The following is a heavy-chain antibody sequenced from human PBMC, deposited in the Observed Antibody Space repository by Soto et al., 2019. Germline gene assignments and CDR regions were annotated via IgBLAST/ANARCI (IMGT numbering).Heavy chain of an antibody. CDR3: AKDRLAGNFDY. J-gene: IGHJ4*02. CDR2: ISATGGST. Sequence: PGGSLRLSCAASGFIFNNYAMNWVRQAPGKGLEWVATISATGGSTYYADSVKGRFTISRDNSKNTLYLQMNGLRVEDTAVYYCAKDRLAGNFDYWGQGTQVTVS. CDR1: GFIFNNYA. V-gene: IGHV3-23*01.